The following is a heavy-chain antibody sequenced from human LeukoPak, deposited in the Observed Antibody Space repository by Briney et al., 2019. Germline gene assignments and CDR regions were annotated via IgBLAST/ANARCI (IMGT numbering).Heavy chain of an antibody. V-gene: IGHV3-23*01. CDR3: AKDYGGSYSACGS. CDR2: ISGSGGST. CDR1: IFILSRYA. Sequence: PGGPLTLLCTAWIFILSRYAVIWLRQAPGKALEGVSTISGSGGSTFCADCVKGLLTISRDNSKNTLSLQMHSLRAEDTAVYYCAKDYGGSYSACGSWGQGTLVAVSS. J-gene: IGHJ4*02. D-gene: IGHD1-26*01.